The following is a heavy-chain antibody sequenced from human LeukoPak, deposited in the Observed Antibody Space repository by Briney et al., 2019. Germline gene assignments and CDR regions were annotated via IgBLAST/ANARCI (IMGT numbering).Heavy chain of an antibody. D-gene: IGHD7-27*01. CDR1: GGSISSYY. J-gene: IGHJ4*02. V-gene: IGHV4-59*01. CDR3: ARTTTGDYTFDY. Sequence: PSETLSLTCTVSGGSISSYYWSCIRQPPGKGLEWIGYIYYSGSTNYNPSLKSRVTISVDTSKNQFSLKLSSVTAADTAVYYCARTTTGDYTFDYWGQGTLVTVSS. CDR2: IYYSGST.